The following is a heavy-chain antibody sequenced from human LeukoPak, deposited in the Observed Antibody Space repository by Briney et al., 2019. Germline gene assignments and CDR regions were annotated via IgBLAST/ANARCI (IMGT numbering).Heavy chain of an antibody. D-gene: IGHD3-9*01. CDR2: LWRDGSNN. Sequence: GGSLRLSCVASGFTLRNYGMHWVRQAPGKGLEWVAVLWRDGSNNFYADSVKGRFRFSRDNSKDMLYLQMNSLRAEDTAVYYCAKEYEIFVGAFDSWGQGTMVTVSS. J-gene: IGHJ3*02. V-gene: IGHV3-33*06. CDR1: GFTLRNYG. CDR3: AKEYEIFVGAFDS.